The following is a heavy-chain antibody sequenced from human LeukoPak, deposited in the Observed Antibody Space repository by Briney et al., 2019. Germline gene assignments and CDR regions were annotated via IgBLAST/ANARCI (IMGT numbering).Heavy chain of an antibody. CDR3: ARKSRRSTPLAAFDI. Sequence: SETLSLTCTVYRGSFSDYYWSWIRQPPGKGLEWIGEINHSGSTNYIPSLKSRVTISVDTSKNQFSLRLSSVTAADTAVYYCARKSRRSTPLAAFDIWGQGTMLTVSS. J-gene: IGHJ3*02. V-gene: IGHV4-34*01. CDR2: INHSGST. CDR1: RGSFSDYY.